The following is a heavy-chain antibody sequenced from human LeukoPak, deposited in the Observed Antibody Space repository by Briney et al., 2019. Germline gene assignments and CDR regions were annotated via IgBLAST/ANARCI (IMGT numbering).Heavy chain of an antibody. V-gene: IGHV3-23*01. CDR2: ISGSGVST. CDR1: GFTFSSYA. CDR3: AKRHYDFWSGYQNQMYYFDY. J-gene: IGHJ4*02. Sequence: GGSLRLSCAASGFTFSSYAMSWVRQAPGKGLEWVSAISGSGVSTYYADSVKGRFTISRDNSKNTLYLQMNSLRAEDTAVYYCAKRHYDFWSGYQNQMYYFDYWSQGTLVTVSS. D-gene: IGHD3-3*01.